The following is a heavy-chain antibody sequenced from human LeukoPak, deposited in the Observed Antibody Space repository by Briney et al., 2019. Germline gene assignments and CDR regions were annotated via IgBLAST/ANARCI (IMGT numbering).Heavy chain of an antibody. J-gene: IGHJ4*02. CDR2: INPNSGGT. D-gene: IGHD3-9*01. CDR3: ARASYYDILTGQPRGIFDY. V-gene: IGHV1-2*04. Sequence: ASVKVSCKASGYTFTGYYMHWVRQAPGQGLEWMGWINPNSGGTNYEQKFQGWVTVARDTSISTAYMELSRLRSDDTAVYYCARASYYDILTGQPRGIFDYWGQGTLVTVSS. CDR1: GYTFTGYY.